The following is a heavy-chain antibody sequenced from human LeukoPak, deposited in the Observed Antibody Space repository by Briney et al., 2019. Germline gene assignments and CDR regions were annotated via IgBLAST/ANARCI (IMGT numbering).Heavy chain of an antibody. V-gene: IGHV1-2*02. CDR2: INPKSGDT. Sequence: ASVKVSCKASGYTFTDSYMHWVRQAPGQGLEFMGWINPKSGDTNYAQKFQGRVTMTRDTSISTAYMEVSSLRSEDTAVYYCARGLSGRWFGESCWGQGTLVTVSS. J-gene: IGHJ4*02. D-gene: IGHD3-10*01. CDR3: ARGLSGRWFGESC. CDR1: GYTFTDSY.